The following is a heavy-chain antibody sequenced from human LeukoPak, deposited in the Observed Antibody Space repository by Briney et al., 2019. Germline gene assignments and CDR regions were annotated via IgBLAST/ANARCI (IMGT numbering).Heavy chain of an antibody. D-gene: IGHD3-3*01. CDR3: TTPVTNYDFWSGYYYFDY. V-gene: IGHV3-15*01. J-gene: IGHJ4*02. CDR2: IKSKTDGGTT. Sequence: PGGSLRLSCAASGFTFSKYDMSWVRQAPGKGLEWVGRIKSKTDGGTTDYAAPVKGRFTISRDDSKNTLYLQMNSLKTEDTAVYYCTTPVTNYDFWSGYYYFDYWGQGTLVTVSS. CDR1: GFTFSKYD.